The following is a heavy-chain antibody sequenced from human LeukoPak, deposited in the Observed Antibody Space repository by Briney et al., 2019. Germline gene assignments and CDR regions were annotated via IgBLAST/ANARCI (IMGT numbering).Heavy chain of an antibody. J-gene: IGHJ5*01. CDR3: VSPKTNGWFDS. Sequence: SSETLSLTCAVYGGSFSGYYWSWIRQPPGKGLEWIGEINHSGSTNYNPSLKSRVTISVDTSKNQFSLKLSSVTAADTAVYYCVSPKTNGWFDSWGQGSLVTVSS. V-gene: IGHV4-34*01. CDR1: GGSFSGYY. CDR2: INHSGST. D-gene: IGHD2-8*01.